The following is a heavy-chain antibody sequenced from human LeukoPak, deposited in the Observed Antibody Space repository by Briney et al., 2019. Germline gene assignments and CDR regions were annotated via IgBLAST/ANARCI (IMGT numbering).Heavy chain of an antibody. V-gene: IGHV3-21*04. CDR1: GFTFSSYS. CDR3: AKYGSSSHYYHGMDV. CDR2: ISSSCSYI. D-gene: IGHD6-6*01. Sequence: PGGSLRLSCAASGFTFSSYSMNWVRQAPGKGLEWVSSISSSCSYIYYADSVKGRFTISRDNAKNSLYLQMNSLRAEDTAIYYCAKYGSSSHYYHGMDVWGQGTTVTVSS. J-gene: IGHJ6*02.